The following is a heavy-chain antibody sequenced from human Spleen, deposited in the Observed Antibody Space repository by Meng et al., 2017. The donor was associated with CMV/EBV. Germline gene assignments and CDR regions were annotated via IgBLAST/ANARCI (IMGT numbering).Heavy chain of an antibody. CDR3: ARDDNWGPDY. Sequence: ASVKVSCKTSGYTFAGHYLHWLRQAPGQGLEWMAWIHYDTGETNYAQNFHGRVTVTRDTPITTVYMELRSLRPDDTAMYYCARDDNWGPDYWGQGTLVTVSS. D-gene: IGHD7-27*01. J-gene: IGHJ4*02. CDR1: GYTFAGHY. CDR2: IHYDTGET. V-gene: IGHV1-2*02.